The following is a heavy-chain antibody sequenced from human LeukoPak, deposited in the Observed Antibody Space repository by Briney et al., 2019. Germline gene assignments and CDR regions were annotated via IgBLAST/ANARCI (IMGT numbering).Heavy chain of an antibody. CDR3: ARDARLHYYFDY. V-gene: IGHV4-4*07. J-gene: IGHJ4*02. CDR2: FYTSGST. CDR1: GGSISSYY. D-gene: IGHD6-25*01. Sequence: KPSETLSLTCTVSGGSISSYYWSWIRQPAGKGLEWIGRFYTSGSTHYNPSLKSRVTMSIDTSKNQFSLKLSSVTAADTAVYYCARDARLHYYFDYWGQGTLVTVSS.